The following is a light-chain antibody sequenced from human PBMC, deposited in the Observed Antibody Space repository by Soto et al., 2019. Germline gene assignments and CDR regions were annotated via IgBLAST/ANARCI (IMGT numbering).Light chain of an antibody. J-gene: IGKJ5*01. Sequence: DIQLTQSPSVLSASVGDTVTITCRASQALSNYLAWYQQKPGKAPDLLIYAASSLQSGVPSRFSGSGSGTDFTLTISSLQPEDFATYYCQQANSFPFTFGQGTRLEIK. CDR2: AAS. CDR1: QALSNY. V-gene: IGKV1-9*01. CDR3: QQANSFPFT.